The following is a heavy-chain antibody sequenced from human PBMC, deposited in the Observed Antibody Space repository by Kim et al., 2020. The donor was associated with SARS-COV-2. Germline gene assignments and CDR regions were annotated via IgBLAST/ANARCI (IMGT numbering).Heavy chain of an antibody. D-gene: IGHD4-4*01. Sequence: GRFTISRHNAKNTLYLQMNSLRAEDTAVYYCARDNSNYTTYSYYSYGMDVWGQGTTVTVSS. V-gene: IGHV3-74*01. CDR3: ARDNSNYTTYSYYSYGMDV. J-gene: IGHJ6*02.